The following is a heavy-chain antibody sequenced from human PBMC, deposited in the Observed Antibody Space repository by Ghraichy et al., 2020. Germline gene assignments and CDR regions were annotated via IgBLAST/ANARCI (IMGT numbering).Heavy chain of an antibody. D-gene: IGHD3-3*01. CDR1: GGSFSGYY. CDR2: INHSGST. Sequence: SETLSLTCAVYGGSFSGYYWSWIRQPPGKGLEWIGEINHSGSTNYNPSLKSRVTISVDTSKNQFSLKLSSVTAADTAVYYCARGSSNIRFLEWLSSRRQYYFDYWGQGTLVTVSS. CDR3: ARGSSNIRFLEWLSSRRQYYFDY. V-gene: IGHV4-34*01. J-gene: IGHJ4*02.